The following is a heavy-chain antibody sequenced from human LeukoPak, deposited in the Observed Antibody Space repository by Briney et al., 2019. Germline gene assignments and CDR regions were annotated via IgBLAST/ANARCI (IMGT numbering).Heavy chain of an antibody. J-gene: IGHJ4*02. CDR2: ISGSGDST. D-gene: IGHD1-26*01. V-gene: IGHV3-23*01. Sequence: GGSLRLSCAASGFTFSSYAMSWVRQAPGKGLEWVSAISGSGDSTYYGDSVKGRFTISRDNSKNTLYLQMNSLRAEDTAVYYCAKAPRPWVGGATGSRYYFDYWGQGTLVTVSS. CDR3: AKAPRPWVGGATGSRYYFDY. CDR1: GFTFSSYA.